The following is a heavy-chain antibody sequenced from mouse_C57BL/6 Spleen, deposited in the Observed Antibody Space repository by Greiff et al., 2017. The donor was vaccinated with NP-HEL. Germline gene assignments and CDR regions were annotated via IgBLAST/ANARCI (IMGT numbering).Heavy chain of an antibody. D-gene: IGHD1-1*01. CDR2: IHPNSGST. Sequence: QVQLQQPGAELVKPGASVKLSCKASGYTFTSYWMHWVKQRPGQGLEWIGMIHPNSGSTNYNEKFKSKATLTVDKSSSTAYMQLSSLTSEDSAVYYCARARYYCGSSPLAYWGQGTLVTVSA. J-gene: IGHJ3*01. CDR1: GYTFTSYW. V-gene: IGHV1-64*01. CDR3: ARARYYCGSSPLAY.